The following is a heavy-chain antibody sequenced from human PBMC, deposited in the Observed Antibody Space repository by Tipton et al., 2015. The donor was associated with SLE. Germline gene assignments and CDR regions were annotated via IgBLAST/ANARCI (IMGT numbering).Heavy chain of an antibody. D-gene: IGHD2-2*01. CDR3: AKGGPCTSTTCYPGAFDI. J-gene: IGHJ3*02. V-gene: IGHV3-23*01. Sequence: SLRLSCAASGFSFSSYAMSWVRQAPGKGLEWVSAISANGGSTYYADSVQGRFTISRDNSKNTLFLQVSSLRAEDSAVYYCAKGGPCTSTTCYPGAFDIWGQGTMVTVSS. CDR1: GFSFSSYA. CDR2: ISANGGST.